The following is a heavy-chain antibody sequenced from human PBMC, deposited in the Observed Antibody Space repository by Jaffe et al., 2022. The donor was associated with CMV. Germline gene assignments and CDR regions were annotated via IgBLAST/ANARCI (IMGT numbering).Heavy chain of an antibody. Sequence: EVQLVESGGGLVQPGGSLRLSCAASGFTFSSYSMNWVRQAPGKGLEWVSYISSSSSTIYYADSVKGRFTISRDNAKNSLYLQMNSLRDEDTAVYYCARVRGDIVVVVAAIDYWGQGTLVTVSS. D-gene: IGHD2-15*01. V-gene: IGHV3-48*02. CDR2: ISSSSSTI. CDR1: GFTFSSYS. J-gene: IGHJ4*02. CDR3: ARVRGDIVVVVAAIDY.